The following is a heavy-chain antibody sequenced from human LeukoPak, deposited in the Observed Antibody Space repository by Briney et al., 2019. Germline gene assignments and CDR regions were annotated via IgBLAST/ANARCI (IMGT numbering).Heavy chain of an antibody. V-gene: IGHV3-23*01. CDR3: VKDLNSGVDSRS. D-gene: IGHD2-8*01. J-gene: IGHJ5*02. CDR2: ISESGDTT. Sequence: GGSLTLSCVASGFTFSSHVMSWVRQAPGEGLEWVSGISESGDTTYYADSVKGRFTISRDNSKNTVSLQVNSLRAEDTAVYSCVKDLNSGVDSRSWGQGTLVTISS. CDR1: GFTFSSHV.